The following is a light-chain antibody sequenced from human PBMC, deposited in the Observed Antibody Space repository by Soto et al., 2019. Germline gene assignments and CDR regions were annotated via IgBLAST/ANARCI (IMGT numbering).Light chain of an antibody. CDR3: QQYNKWPRT. J-gene: IGKJ1*01. Sequence: ETVMTQSPATVSVSPGERATLSCRASQSVSSDLAWYQQKPGQAPRLLICGASTRATGIPARFSGSRSGTELTLTINSLQSEDFAVYYCQQYNKWPRTFGQGTMVDIK. CDR2: GAS. CDR1: QSVSSD. V-gene: IGKV3-15*01.